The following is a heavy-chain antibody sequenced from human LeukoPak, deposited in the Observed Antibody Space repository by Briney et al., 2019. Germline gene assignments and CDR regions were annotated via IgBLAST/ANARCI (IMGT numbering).Heavy chain of an antibody. CDR2: IYYSGST. Sequence: PSETLSLTCTVSGGSISSSSYYWGWLRQPPGKGLEWIGSIYYSGSTYYNPSLKSRVTISVDTSKNQFSLKLSSVTAADTAVYYCARDRRDRIYDSWSGSLPDDAFDIWGQGTMVTVSS. CDR1: GGSISSSSYY. V-gene: IGHV4-39*07. J-gene: IGHJ3*02. D-gene: IGHD3-3*01. CDR3: ARDRRDRIYDSWSGSLPDDAFDI.